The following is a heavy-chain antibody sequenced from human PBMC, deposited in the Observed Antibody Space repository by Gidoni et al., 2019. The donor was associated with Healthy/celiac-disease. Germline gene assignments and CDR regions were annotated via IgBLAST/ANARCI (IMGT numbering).Heavy chain of an antibody. V-gene: IGHV3-23*01. CDR2: ISGSGGST. J-gene: IGHJ4*02. CDR3: AKVEQWLVPYFDY. CDR1: GFTFSSYA. D-gene: IGHD6-19*01. Sequence: EVQLLESGGGLVQPGGSLRLSSSASGFTFSSYAMRVVRQAPGKGLVWVSAISGSGGSTYYADSVKGRFTISRDNSKNTLYLQMNSLRAEDTAVYYCAKVEQWLVPYFDYWGQGTLVTVSS.